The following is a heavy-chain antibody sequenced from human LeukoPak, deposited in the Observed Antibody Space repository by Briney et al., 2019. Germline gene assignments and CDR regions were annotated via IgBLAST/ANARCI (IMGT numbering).Heavy chain of an antibody. Sequence: PGGSLRLSCVASGFTFSSYWMNWVRQAPGKGLEYVANIKQDGSEKYYVDSVKGRFTISRDNAKNSLYLQMNSLRAEDTAVYYCATGGSYLGYWGQGTLVTVSS. CDR1: GFTFSSYW. CDR3: ATGGSYLGY. D-gene: IGHD1-26*01. J-gene: IGHJ4*02. CDR2: IKQDGSEK. V-gene: IGHV3-7*01.